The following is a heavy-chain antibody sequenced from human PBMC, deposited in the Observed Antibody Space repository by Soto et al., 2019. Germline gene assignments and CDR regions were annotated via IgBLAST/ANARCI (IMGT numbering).Heavy chain of an antibody. V-gene: IGHV2-26*01. CDR3: ARIYEEYQLPYYYYYGMDV. Sequence: QVTLKESGPVLVKPTETLTLTCTVSGFSLSNARMGVSWIRQPPGKALEWLAHIFSNDEKSYSTSLKSRLTISKDTSKSQVVLTMTNMDPVDTATYYCARIYEEYQLPYYYYYGMDVWGQGTTVTVSS. CDR2: IFSNDEK. D-gene: IGHD2-2*01. J-gene: IGHJ6*02. CDR1: GFSLSNARMG.